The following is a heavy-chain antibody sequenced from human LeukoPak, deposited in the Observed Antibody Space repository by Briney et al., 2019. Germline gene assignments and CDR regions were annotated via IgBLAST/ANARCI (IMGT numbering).Heavy chain of an antibody. Sequence: GGSLRLSCAASGFTFSNHGMSWVRQAPWKGLEWVSSISANSFYTYYADSVKGRFTVSRDNSKNTLYLQMNNMAAEDTAVYFCAKIGVSGSWFFDLWGRGTLLSVSS. CDR3: AKIGVSGSWFFDL. D-gene: IGHD1-1*01. V-gene: IGHV3-23*01. CDR1: GFTFSNHG. J-gene: IGHJ2*01. CDR2: ISANSFYT.